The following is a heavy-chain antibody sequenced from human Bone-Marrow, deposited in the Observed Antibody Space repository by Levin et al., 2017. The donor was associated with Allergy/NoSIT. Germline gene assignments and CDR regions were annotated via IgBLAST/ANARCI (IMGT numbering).Heavy chain of an antibody. CDR2: IATAGYT. CDR3: ARGGTMVRGVLQWDFDL. CDR1: GFTVSTYD. V-gene: IGHV3-13*01. J-gene: IGHJ2*01. Sequence: PGGSLRLSCAASGFTVSTYDMHWVRQVPGKGLEWVSAIATAGYTYYPGSVEGRFTISREDAKNSLFLQMSSLRAGDTAVYYCARGGTMVRGVLQWDFDLWGRGTLVTVSS. D-gene: IGHD3-10*01.